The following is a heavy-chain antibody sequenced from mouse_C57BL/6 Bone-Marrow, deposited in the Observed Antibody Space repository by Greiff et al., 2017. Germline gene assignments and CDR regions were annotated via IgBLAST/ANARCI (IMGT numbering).Heavy chain of an antibody. J-gene: IGHJ2*01. Sequence: EVKLMESEGGLVQPGSSMKLSCTASGFTFSDYYMAWVRQVPEKGLEWVANINYDGSSTYYLDSLKSRFIISRDNAKNILYLQMSSLKSEDTATYYCAREGIYYGYGFDYWGQGTTLTVSS. CDR3: AREGIYYGYGFDY. CDR1: GFTFSDYY. D-gene: IGHD2-2*01. CDR2: INYDGSST. V-gene: IGHV5-16*01.